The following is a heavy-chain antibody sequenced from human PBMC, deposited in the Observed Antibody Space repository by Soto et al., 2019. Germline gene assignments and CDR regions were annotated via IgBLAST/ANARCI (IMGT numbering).Heavy chain of an antibody. CDR1: GFSLTTGGMG. V-gene: IGHV2-5*02. D-gene: IGHD2-8*02. CDR2: IYWDDDK. J-gene: IGHJ6*02. CDR3: ARIYCAGGNCYRRGGFYYGMDV. Sequence: QIPLKESGPTLVQPTQTLTLTCSCSGFSLTTGGMGVGWIRQPPGQALEWVALIYWDDDKGYSPSLKSRLTIIKDISKNQVVLTMTKVDPVDTATYYCARIYCAGGNCYRRGGFYYGMDVWGQGTTVTVSS.